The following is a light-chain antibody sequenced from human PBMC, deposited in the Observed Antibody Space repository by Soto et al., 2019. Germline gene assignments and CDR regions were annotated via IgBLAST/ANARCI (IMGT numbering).Light chain of an antibody. CDR1: GGSIANNY. CDR2: QDN. CDR3: HSYDTTAHWV. J-gene: IGLJ3*02. Sequence: NFMLTQPPSVSESPGQTVTISCTRSGGSIANNYVQWYQQRPGSAPTPVIFQDNERPSGVPDRFSGSIDRSSNSASLTISGLRTEDEADYYCHSYDTTAHWVFGGGTKVTVL. V-gene: IGLV6-57*04.